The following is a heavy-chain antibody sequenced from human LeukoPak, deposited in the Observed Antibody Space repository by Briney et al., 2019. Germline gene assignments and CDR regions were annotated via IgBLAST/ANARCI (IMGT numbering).Heavy chain of an antibody. CDR1: GFTFSSYA. J-gene: IGHJ4*02. Sequence: GVSLRLPCAASGFTFSSYAMTWVRQAPGKGLEWVSGVSGSGDTTHYADSVKGRFTMSRDNSKNTLYLQMNSLRAEDAAVYYCAKDRRIAAAGTNYFDYWGQGTLVTVSS. D-gene: IGHD6-13*01. V-gene: IGHV3-23*01. CDR3: AKDRRIAAAGTNYFDY. CDR2: VSGSGDTT.